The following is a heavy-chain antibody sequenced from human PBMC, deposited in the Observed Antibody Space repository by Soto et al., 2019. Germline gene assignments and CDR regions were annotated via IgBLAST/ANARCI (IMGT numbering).Heavy chain of an antibody. CDR2: IYPGDSDT. CDR1: GYSFTSYW. V-gene: IGHV5-51*01. J-gene: IGHJ5*02. CDR3: ARHVRQWLANSWFDP. D-gene: IGHD6-19*01. Sequence: GESLKISCKGSGYSFTSYWIGWVRQMPGKGLEWMGIIYPGDSDTRYSPSFQGQVTISADKSISTAYLQWSSLKASDTAMYYCARHVRQWLANSWFDPWGQGTLVTVSS.